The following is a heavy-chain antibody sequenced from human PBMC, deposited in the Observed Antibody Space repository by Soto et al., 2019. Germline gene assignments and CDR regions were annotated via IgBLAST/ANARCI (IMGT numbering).Heavy chain of an antibody. J-gene: IGHJ6*03. CDR3: AGEYSSSSGTYYYYYMDV. Sequence: HPGGSLRLSCAASGFTVSSSYMSWVRQAPGKGLEWVSVIYSGGNTYYADSVKGRFTISRHNSKNTLYLQMNSLRAEDTAVYYCAGEYSSSSGTYYYYYMDVWGKGTTVTVSS. CDR1: GFTVSSSY. D-gene: IGHD6-6*01. CDR2: IYSGGNT. V-gene: IGHV3-53*04.